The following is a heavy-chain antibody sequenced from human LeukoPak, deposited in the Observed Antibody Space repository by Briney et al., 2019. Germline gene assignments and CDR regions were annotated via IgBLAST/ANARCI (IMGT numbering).Heavy chain of an antibody. CDR3: ARAQPDYSGSWYFDH. CDR1: GGSISSSSYY. V-gene: IGHV4-39*01. D-gene: IGHD6-13*01. J-gene: IGHJ4*02. Sequence: TSETLSLTCTVSGGSISSSSYYWGWIRQPPGKGLEWIGSIYYSGSTYYNPSLKSRVTISVDTSKNQFSLKLSSVTAADTAVYYCARAQPDYSGSWYFDHWGQGTLVTVSS. CDR2: IYYSGST.